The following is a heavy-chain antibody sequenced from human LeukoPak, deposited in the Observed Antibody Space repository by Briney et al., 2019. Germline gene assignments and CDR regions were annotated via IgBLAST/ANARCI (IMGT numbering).Heavy chain of an antibody. D-gene: IGHD1-26*01. CDR3: ARDRGSYPLGGMDV. CDR1: GFTFSNYG. J-gene: IGHJ6*02. Sequence: GGSLRLSCAGSGFTFSNYGMHWVRQAPGKGLEWVAVIWYDGSNKYYADSVKGRFTISRDNSKNTLYLQMNSLRAEDTAVYYCARDRGSYPLGGMDVWGQGTTVTVSS. CDR2: IWYDGSNK. V-gene: IGHV3-33*01.